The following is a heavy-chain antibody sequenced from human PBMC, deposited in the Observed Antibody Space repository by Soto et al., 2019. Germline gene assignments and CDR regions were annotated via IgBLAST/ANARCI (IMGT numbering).Heavy chain of an antibody. J-gene: IGHJ6*02. Sequence: QVQLVESGGGVVQPGRSLRLSCAASGFTFSSYGMHWVRQALGKGLEWVAVIWYDGSNKYYADSVKGRFTISRDNSKNMLYLQMNSLRAEDTAVYYCARDEGLGVNYYYYGMDVWGQGTTVTVSS. CDR1: GFTFSSYG. CDR2: IWYDGSNK. V-gene: IGHV3-33*01. D-gene: IGHD3-10*01. CDR3: ARDEGLGVNYYYYGMDV.